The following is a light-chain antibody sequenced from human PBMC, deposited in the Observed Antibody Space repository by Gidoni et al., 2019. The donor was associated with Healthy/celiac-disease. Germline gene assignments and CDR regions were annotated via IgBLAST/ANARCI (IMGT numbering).Light chain of an antibody. CDR3: QQRSNWPLT. J-gene: IGKJ4*01. V-gene: IGKV3-11*01. Sequence: EIVLTQSPATLSLSPGERATLSCRASQSVSIYLAWYQQNPGQAPRLLIYDASNRATGIPARFSGNGSGTDFTLTISSLEPEDFAVYYCQQRSNWPLTFGGGTKVEIK. CDR1: QSVSIY. CDR2: DAS.